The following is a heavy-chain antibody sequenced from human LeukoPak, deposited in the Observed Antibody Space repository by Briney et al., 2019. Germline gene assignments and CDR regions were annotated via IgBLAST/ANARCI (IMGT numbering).Heavy chain of an antibody. CDR1: GFTFSSYE. D-gene: IGHD5-12*01. CDR3: ARDAYSGYDFDY. V-gene: IGHV3-48*03. CDR2: ISSSGSTI. J-gene: IGHJ4*02. Sequence: GGSLRLSCAASGFTFSSYEMNWVRQAPGKGLEWVSYISSSGSTIYYADSVKGRFTISRDNAKSSLYLQMNSLRAEDTAVYYWARDAYSGYDFDYWGQGTLVTVSS.